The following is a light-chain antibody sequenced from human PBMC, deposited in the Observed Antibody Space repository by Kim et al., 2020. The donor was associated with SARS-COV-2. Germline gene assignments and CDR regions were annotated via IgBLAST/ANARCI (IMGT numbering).Light chain of an antibody. J-gene: IGKJ1*01. CDR2: DAS. CDR1: QGISNY. Sequence: DIQMTQSPSSLSASVGDRVTINCRASQGISNYLNWYQQKPGRAPKFLIYDASTLESGVPSRFSGSGSGTDFTLTINSLQPEDYATYYCLQGYSTPPTFGQGTKVDIK. V-gene: IGKV1-39*01. CDR3: LQGYSTPPT.